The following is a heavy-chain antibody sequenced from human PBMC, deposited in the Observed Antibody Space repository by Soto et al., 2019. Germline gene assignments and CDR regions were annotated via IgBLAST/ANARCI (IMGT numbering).Heavy chain of an antibody. CDR2: IYYSGST. CDR3: AVPSYYYDSSGYSDAFDI. Sequence: PSETLTLTCTVSGGSISSSSYYWGWIRQPPGKGLEWIGSIYYSGSTYYNPSLKSRVTISVDTSKNQFSLKLSSVTAADTAVYYCAVPSYYYDSSGYSDAFDIWGQGTMVTVSS. V-gene: IGHV4-39*01. CDR1: GGSISSSSYY. J-gene: IGHJ3*02. D-gene: IGHD3-22*01.